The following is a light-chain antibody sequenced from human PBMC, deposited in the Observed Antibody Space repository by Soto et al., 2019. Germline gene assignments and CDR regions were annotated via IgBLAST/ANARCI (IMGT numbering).Light chain of an antibody. CDR3: SSYTSSSTYV. Sequence: QSALTQPASVSGSPGQSITISCTGTSSDVGGYNYVSWYQQHPGKALKLMIYEVSNRPSGVSNRFSGSKSGNTASLTISGLQAEDEADYYCSSYTSSSTYVFGTGTQLTVL. J-gene: IGLJ1*01. V-gene: IGLV2-14*01. CDR1: SSDVGGYNY. CDR2: EVS.